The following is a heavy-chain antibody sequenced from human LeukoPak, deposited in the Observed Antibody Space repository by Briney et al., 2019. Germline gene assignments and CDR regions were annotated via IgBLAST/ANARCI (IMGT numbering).Heavy chain of an antibody. CDR1: GYTFTSYY. CDR2: INPKSGGT. Sequence: ASVKVSCKASGYTFTSYYIHWVRQAPGQGLEWMGIINPKSGGTNYAQKFQGRVTMTRDTSTSTVYMELSSLRSEDTAVYYCARPIPGNLDFWGQGTLVTVSS. D-gene: IGHD1-14*01. J-gene: IGHJ4*02. V-gene: IGHV1-46*01. CDR3: ARPIPGNLDF.